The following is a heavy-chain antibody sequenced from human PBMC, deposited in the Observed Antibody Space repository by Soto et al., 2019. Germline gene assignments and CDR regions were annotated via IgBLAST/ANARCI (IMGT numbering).Heavy chain of an antibody. CDR3: VRITIASSAWPPDS. CDR2: INVYNGNT. Sequence: ASVKVSCKASGYTFTSNSIGWVRQAPGQGLEWMGWINVYNGNTKYAQQLQGRVTLTTDTSTSTAYMALRSLRSDDTAVYYCVRITIASSAWPPDSWGEGTLVTVYS. J-gene: IGHJ4*02. V-gene: IGHV1-18*04. CDR1: GYTFTSNS. D-gene: IGHD6-19*01.